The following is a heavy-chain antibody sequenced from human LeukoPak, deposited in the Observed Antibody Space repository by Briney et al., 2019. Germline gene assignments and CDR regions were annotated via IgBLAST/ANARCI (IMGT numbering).Heavy chain of an antibody. CDR1: GYTLTELS. J-gene: IGHJ5*02. V-gene: IGHV1-24*01. D-gene: IGHD2-2*03. CDR2: FDPEDGET. Sequence: ASVKVSCKVSGYTLTELSMHWVRQAPGKGLEWMGGFDPEDGETIYAQKFQGRVTMTRDTSTSTVYMELSSLRSEDTAVYYCARGQAGYCSSTSCRGLGWFDPWGQGTLVTVSS. CDR3: ARGQAGYCSSTSCRGLGWFDP.